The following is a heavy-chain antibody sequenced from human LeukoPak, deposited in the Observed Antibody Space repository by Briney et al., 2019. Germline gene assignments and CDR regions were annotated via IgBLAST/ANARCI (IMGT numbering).Heavy chain of an antibody. D-gene: IGHD1-26*01. V-gene: IGHV4-34*01. CDR1: GGSFSGYY. Sequence: TSETLSLTCAVYGGSFSGYYWSWIRQPPGKGLEWIGEINHSGSTNYNPSLKSRVTISVDTSKNQFSLKLSSVTAADTAVYYCASGGGGDTIQGRSDYWGQGTLVTVSS. CDR3: ASGGGGDTIQGRSDY. CDR2: INHSGST. J-gene: IGHJ4*02.